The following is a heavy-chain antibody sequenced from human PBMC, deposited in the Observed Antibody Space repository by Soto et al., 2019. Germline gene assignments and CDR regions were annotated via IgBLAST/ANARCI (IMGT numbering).Heavy chain of an antibody. CDR3: AAGLDHNKVGY. D-gene: IGHD3-16*01. CDR2: IYYTGNT. J-gene: IGHJ4*02. Sequence: QVRLQESGPGLVEPSETLSLTCTVSGGSISPSYWNWVRQPPGKRLEWIGCIYYTGNTYYNPSLKGRVTISRDTSKNQFSLEVTSVTAADTAMYCCAAGLDHNKVGYWGQGTLVTVSS. CDR1: GGSISPSY. V-gene: IGHV4-59*01.